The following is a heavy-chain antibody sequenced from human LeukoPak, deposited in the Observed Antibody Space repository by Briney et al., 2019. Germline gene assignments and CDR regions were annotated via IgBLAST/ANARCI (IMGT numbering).Heavy chain of an antibody. D-gene: IGHD4-23*01. V-gene: IGHV1-46*01. Sequence: GASVKVSCKASGYTFTGYYMHWVRQAPGQGLEWMGIINPSGGSTSYAQKFQGRVTMTRDMSTSTVYMELSSLRSEDTAVYYCARVEGYGGNSNAFDIWGQGTMVTVSS. CDR2: INPSGGST. CDR3: ARVEGYGGNSNAFDI. J-gene: IGHJ3*02. CDR1: GYTFTGYY.